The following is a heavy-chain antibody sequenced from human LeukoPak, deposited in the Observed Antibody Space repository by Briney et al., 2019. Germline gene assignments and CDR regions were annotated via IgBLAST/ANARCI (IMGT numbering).Heavy chain of an antibody. D-gene: IGHD2-21*02. CDR1: GYNFTNYW. V-gene: IGHV5-51*01. CDR2: IYPGDSDS. Sequence: GESLKISCKGSGYNFTNYWIAWVRQMPGKGLEWMGIIYPGDSDSRQSPSLRGQATISADKSINTAYLQWNSLKASDTAMYYCARGHHVVVATATWASDAFDLWGQGTMVTVSS. CDR3: ARGHHVVVATATWASDAFDL. J-gene: IGHJ3*01.